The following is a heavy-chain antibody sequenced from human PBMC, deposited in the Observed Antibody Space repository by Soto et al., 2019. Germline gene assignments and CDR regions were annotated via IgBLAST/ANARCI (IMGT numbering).Heavy chain of an antibody. CDR2: VSYDGSSA. V-gene: IGHV3-30-3*01. CDR1: GFPFSSHA. J-gene: IGHJ4*02. Sequence: QVQLVESGGGVVQPGRSLSLSCPASGFPFSSHAMHWARQAPGKGLEWVAVVSYDGSSATYAVSVRGRFIVSRDNSKNTLYLQMNSVRVEDTAVYYCVAEIGVRNVDWWGQGTLVTVSS. D-gene: IGHD2-21*01. CDR3: VAEIGVRNVDW.